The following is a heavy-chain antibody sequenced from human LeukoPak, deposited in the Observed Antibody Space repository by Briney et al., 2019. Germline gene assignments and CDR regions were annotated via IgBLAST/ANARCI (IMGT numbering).Heavy chain of an antibody. CDR2: IYHSGST. CDR1: GGSISSGGYS. V-gene: IGHV4-30-2*01. Sequence: SETLSLTCAVSGGSISSGGYSWSWIRQPPGKGLEWIGYIYHSGSTYYNPSLKSRVTISVDRSKNQFSLKLSSVTAADTAVYYCARDGSSNCYGMDVWGQGTTVTVSS. D-gene: IGHD6-6*01. CDR3: ARDGSSNCYGMDV. J-gene: IGHJ6*02.